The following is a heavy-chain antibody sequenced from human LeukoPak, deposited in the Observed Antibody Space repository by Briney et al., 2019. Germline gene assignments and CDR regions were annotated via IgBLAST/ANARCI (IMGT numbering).Heavy chain of an antibody. Sequence: GGSLRLSCAVSGFTFSDHYMDWVRQAPGEGLEGIARSRDKASGYTTEYAASVTGRFTISRDDSKNSLYLQMSGLKIEDTALYYCTRGDASGWLANCWGQGTLVTVSS. CDR3: TRGDASGWLANC. D-gene: IGHD6-19*01. V-gene: IGHV3-72*01. J-gene: IGHJ4*02. CDR2: SRDKASGYTT. CDR1: GFTFSDHY.